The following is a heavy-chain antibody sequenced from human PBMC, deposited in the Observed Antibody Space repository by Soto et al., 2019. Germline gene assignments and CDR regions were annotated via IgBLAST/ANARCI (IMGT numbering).Heavy chain of an antibody. D-gene: IGHD5-18*01. CDR2: ISAYNGNT. Sequence: ASVKLSCKASGYTFTSYGISWVRQAPGQGHEWMGWISAYNGNTNYAQKLQGRVTMTTDTSTSTAYMELRSLRSDDTDVYYCARDHQYTPSNDWGQGILVTVSS. V-gene: IGHV1-18*01. J-gene: IGHJ4*02. CDR3: ARDHQYTPSND. CDR1: GYTFTSYG.